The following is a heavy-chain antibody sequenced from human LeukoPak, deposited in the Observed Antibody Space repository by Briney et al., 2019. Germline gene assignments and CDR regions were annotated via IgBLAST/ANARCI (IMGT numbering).Heavy chain of an antibody. V-gene: IGHV1-69*04. CDR2: ITPIVGIA. CDR3: ATGHCTI. CDR1: GGSFSSYA. J-gene: IGHJ3*02. D-gene: IGHD2-8*01. Sequence: ASVKVSCKASGGSFSSYAFSWVRQAPGQGLEWMGRITPIVGIATYTQKFQGRVTITADKFTSTAYMELSSLRSEDTAVYYCATGHCTIWGQGTMVTVSS.